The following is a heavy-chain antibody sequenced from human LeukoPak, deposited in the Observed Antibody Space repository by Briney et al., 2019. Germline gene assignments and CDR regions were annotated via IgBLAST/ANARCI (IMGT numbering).Heavy chain of an antibody. CDR3: ARRPPIVVVPAATDWFDP. CDR2: INHSGGT. V-gene: IGHV4-34*01. D-gene: IGHD2-2*01. J-gene: IGHJ5*02. Sequence: SETLSLTCAVYGGSFSGYYWSWIRQPPGKGLEWIGEINHSGGTNYNPSLKSRVTISVDTSKNQFSLKLSSVTAADTAVYYCARRPPIVVVPAATDWFDPWGQGTLVTVSS. CDR1: GGSFSGYY.